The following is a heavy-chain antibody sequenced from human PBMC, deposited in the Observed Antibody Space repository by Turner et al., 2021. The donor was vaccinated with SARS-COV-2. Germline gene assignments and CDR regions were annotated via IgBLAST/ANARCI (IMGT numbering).Heavy chain of an antibody. D-gene: IGHD3-10*01. V-gene: IGHV3-23*01. J-gene: IGHJ4*02. Sequence: EVHLLESGGGLVPPGGSLRLSCAASGFTFSNSAMRWVRQAPGKGLEWVSTISSSGGTTYYAASVKGRFTISRDNSKNTLYLQMNSLRAGDTALYYCANVGSYFFDYWGQGTLVTVSS. CDR3: ANVGSYFFDY. CDR2: ISSSGGTT. CDR1: GFTFSNSA.